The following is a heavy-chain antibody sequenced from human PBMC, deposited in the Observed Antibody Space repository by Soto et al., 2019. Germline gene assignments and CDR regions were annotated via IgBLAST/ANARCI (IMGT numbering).Heavy chain of an antibody. Sequence: ASVKVSCKASGYTFTSYGISWVRQAPGQGLEWMGIINPSGGSTSYAQKFQGRVTMTRDTSTSTVYMELSSLRSEDTAVYYCARSVTRPLYYFDYWGQGTLVTVSS. V-gene: IGHV1-46*03. CDR1: GYTFTSYG. J-gene: IGHJ4*02. CDR2: INPSGGST. CDR3: ARSVTRPLYYFDY. D-gene: IGHD4-17*01.